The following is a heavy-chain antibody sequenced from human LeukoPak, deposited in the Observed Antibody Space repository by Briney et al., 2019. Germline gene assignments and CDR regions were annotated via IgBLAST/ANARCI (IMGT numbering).Heavy chain of an antibody. D-gene: IGHD6-6*01. CDR2: ISGGSA. Sequence: GGSLRLSCAASGFTFSSYAMSWVRQAPGKGLEWVSAISGGSAYYADSVKGRFTISRDNSKNTLYLQMNSLRAEDTAVYYCAKLGKLVRDAFDIWGQGTMATVSS. CDR1: GFTFSSYA. V-gene: IGHV3-23*01. CDR3: AKLGKLVRDAFDI. J-gene: IGHJ3*02.